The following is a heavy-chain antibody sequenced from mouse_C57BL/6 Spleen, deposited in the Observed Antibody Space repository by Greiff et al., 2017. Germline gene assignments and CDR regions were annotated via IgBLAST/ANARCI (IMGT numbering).Heavy chain of an antibody. V-gene: IGHV5-17*01. Sequence: EVHLVESGGGLVKPGGSLKLSCAASGFTFSDYGMHWVRQAPEKGLEWVAYISSGSSTIYYADTVKGRFTISRDNAKNTLFLQMTSLRSEDTAMYYCARNYGSSYVGYYFDYWGQGTTLTVSS. J-gene: IGHJ2*01. CDR1: GFTFSDYG. D-gene: IGHD1-1*01. CDR3: ARNYGSSYVGYYFDY. CDR2: ISSGSSTI.